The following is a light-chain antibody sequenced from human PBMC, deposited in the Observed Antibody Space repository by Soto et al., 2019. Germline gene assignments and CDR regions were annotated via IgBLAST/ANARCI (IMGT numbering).Light chain of an antibody. CDR1: QSVSSF. CDR3: QQHTNWPLT. J-gene: IGKJ4*01. Sequence: ETALTQSPATISLSAGEGVTLSCRASQSVSSFLAWYQQKHGQAPRILIYDASNRDTGIPARFSGRGSWTDCTLPISRLEPEDVEVYYCQQHTNWPLTFGGGTKVEIK. CDR2: DAS. V-gene: IGKV3-11*01.